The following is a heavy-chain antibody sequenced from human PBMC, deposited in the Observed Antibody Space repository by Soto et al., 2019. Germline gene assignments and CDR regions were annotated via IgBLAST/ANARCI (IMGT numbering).Heavy chain of an antibody. Sequence: QVQLQESGPGLVKPSQTLSLTCTVSGDSISRGGYYWNWIRQHPGKGLEWIGYIYSSGTTYFNPSLKSRLTMSVATSKNQFSLKLSSVTAADTAVYYCARDYSGGYYWFAPWGQGTLVTVSS. CDR3: ARDYSGGYYWFAP. CDR1: GDSISRGGYY. CDR2: IYSSGTT. J-gene: IGHJ5*02. V-gene: IGHV4-31*03. D-gene: IGHD6-19*01.